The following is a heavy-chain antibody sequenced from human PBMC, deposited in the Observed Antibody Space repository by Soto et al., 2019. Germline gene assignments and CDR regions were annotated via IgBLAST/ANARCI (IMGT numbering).Heavy chain of an antibody. D-gene: IGHD6-13*01. V-gene: IGHV3-23*01. CDR2: IGSGSRGT. CDR3: AAHRAAVPHTRYFDP. Sequence: EAQLLESGGGLVQPGGSLRLSCAASGFAFSNFAMSWVRQAPGKGLEWVSAIGSGSRGTHYAESVEDRFTISRDDSKNTLYLQLNSLTAADTAVYYCAAHRAAVPHTRYFDPWGQGTPVTVSP. CDR1: GFAFSNFA. J-gene: IGHJ5*02.